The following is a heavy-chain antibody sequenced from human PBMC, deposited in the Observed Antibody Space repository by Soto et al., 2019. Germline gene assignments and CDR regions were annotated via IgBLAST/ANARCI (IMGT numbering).Heavy chain of an antibody. J-gene: IGHJ4*02. Sequence: QVQLVQSGAEVKKPGASVKVSCKASGYTITSYAMHWVRQAPGQRLEWMGWINAGNGNTKYSQKFQGRVTITRDTSASTAYIELSSLRSEDTAVYYCARGPGGPDGPGDYWGQGTLVTVSS. CDR3: ARGPGGPDGPGDY. V-gene: IGHV1-3*01. CDR1: GYTITSYA. CDR2: INAGNGNT. D-gene: IGHD2-15*01.